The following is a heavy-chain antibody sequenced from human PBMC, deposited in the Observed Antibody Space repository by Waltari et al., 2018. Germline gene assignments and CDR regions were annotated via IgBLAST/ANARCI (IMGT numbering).Heavy chain of an antibody. D-gene: IGHD3-16*01. CDR1: GGSFHGYP. CDR2: INPNSGDT. Sequence: QVQLQQWGAGLLKPSETLSLTCAVYGGSFHGYPGSWVRQPPGKGLEWVGEINPNSGDTNFNPSLKSRVSMSVDTSNLQFYMKLSSVTAADTAVYYCARCRVRGWFDPWGQGTLVTVSS. J-gene: IGHJ5*02. V-gene: IGHV4-34*01. CDR3: ARCRVRGWFDP.